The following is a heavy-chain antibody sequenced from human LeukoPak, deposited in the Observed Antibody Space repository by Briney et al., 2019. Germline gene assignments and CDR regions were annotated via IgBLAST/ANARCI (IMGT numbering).Heavy chain of an antibody. CDR3: ARSGVFTGYDAFDI. Sequence: KPSETLSLTCTVPGGSINISYWSWIRQPPGKGLEWIGYIYYRGSTNYNPSLKSRVTISVDTSKNQYSLKLSSVTAADTAVYYCARSGVFTGYDAFDIWGQGTRVTVSS. V-gene: IGHV4-59*08. CDR1: GGSINISY. CDR2: IYYRGST. D-gene: IGHD6-13*01. J-gene: IGHJ3*02.